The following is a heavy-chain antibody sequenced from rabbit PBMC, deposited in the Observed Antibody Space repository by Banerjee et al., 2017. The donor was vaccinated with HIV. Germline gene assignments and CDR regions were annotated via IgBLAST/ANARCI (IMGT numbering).Heavy chain of an antibody. CDR3: ARDLAGVIGWNFNL. J-gene: IGHJ4*01. CDR1: GFSFSNKYV. Sequence: QEQLEESGGDLVKPEGSLTITCTASGFSFSNKYVMCWVRQAPGKGLEWIACIVAGSDGWTFYATWAKGRFTISRTSSTTVTLQMTSLTAADTATYFCARDLAGVIGWNFNLWGPGTLVTVS. D-gene: IGHD4-1*01. V-gene: IGHV1S45*01. CDR2: IVAGSDGWT.